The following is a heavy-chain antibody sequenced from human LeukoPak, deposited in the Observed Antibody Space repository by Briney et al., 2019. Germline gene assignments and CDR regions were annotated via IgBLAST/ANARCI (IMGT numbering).Heavy chain of an antibody. CDR1: GYTFTGYY. CDR2: INPDSGGT. Sequence: GASVKVSCKASGYTFTGYYMHWVRQAPGQGLEWMGWINPDSGGTNYAQKFQGRVTMTRDTSISTAYMELSRLRSDDTAVYYCARTQYYYYYMDVWGKGTTVTVSS. J-gene: IGHJ6*03. V-gene: IGHV1-2*02. CDR3: ARTQYYYYYMDV.